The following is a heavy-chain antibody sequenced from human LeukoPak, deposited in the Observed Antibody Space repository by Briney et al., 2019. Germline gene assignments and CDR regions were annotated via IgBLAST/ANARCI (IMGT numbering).Heavy chain of an antibody. J-gene: IGHJ4*02. CDR1: GYTFTGYY. Sequence: ASVKVTCKASGYTFTGYYMHWVRQAPGQGLEWMAWINPNTGDAAYAQKFQGRVTMTRDTSISTAYMEVSRLRSDDTAVYYCARDLSRWTYDYWGQGTLVTVSS. CDR3: ARDLSRWTYDY. CDR2: INPNTGDA. D-gene: IGHD3-3*01. V-gene: IGHV1-2*02.